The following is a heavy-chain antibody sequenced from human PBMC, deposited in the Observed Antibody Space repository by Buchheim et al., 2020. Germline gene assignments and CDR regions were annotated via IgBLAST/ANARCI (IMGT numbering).Heavy chain of an antibody. CDR2: IYTSGST. D-gene: IGHD6-13*01. CDR3: ASIAAAGNYYYYGMDV. CDR1: GGSISSGSYY. Sequence: QVQLQESGPGLVKPSQTLSLTCTVSGGSISSGSYYWSWIRQPAGKGLEWIGRIYTSGSTNYNPSLKSRVTISVDTSKNQFSLKLSSVTAADTAVYYCASIAAAGNYYYYGMDVWGQGTT. J-gene: IGHJ6*02. V-gene: IGHV4-61*02.